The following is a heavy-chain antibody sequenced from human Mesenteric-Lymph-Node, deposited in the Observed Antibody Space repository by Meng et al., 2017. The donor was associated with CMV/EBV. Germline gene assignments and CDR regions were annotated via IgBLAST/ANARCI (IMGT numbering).Heavy chain of an antibody. CDR1: GFSSGFRNAY. CDR3: TTDWGFGSGSYYIAN. Sequence: GESLKISCVASGFSSGFRNAYMSWVRQFPGKGLEWVGRIKSNYDGGTTNYAAPVKDRFSISRDDWKDTVYLQMNGLKAEDTGVYFCTTDWGFGSGSYYIANWGQGTQVTVSS. V-gene: IGHV3-15*01. D-gene: IGHD3-10*01. J-gene: IGHJ4*02. CDR2: IKSNYDGGTT.